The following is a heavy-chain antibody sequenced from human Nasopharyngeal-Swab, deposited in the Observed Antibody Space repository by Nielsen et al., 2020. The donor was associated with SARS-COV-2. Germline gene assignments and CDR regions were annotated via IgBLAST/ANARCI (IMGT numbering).Heavy chain of an antibody. CDR3: ARDLVVGATTSAYYYYYGMDV. Sequence: ASVKVSCKASGYTFTSHAMHWVRQAPGHRLEWLGWINAANGDTKYSQKIQGRVTITRDTSASTAYMELSSLRSEDTAVYYCARDLVVGATTSAYYYYYGMDVWGQGTTVTVSS. D-gene: IGHD1-26*01. V-gene: IGHV1-3*01. CDR2: INAANGDT. CDR1: GYTFTSHA. J-gene: IGHJ6*02.